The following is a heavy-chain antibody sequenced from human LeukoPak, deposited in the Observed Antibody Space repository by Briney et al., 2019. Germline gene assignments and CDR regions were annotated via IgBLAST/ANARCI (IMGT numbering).Heavy chain of an antibody. CDR2: TSGDGVST. V-gene: IGHV3-43*02. J-gene: IGHJ4*02. CDR1: GLPIADFA. Sequence: GGSLRLSCVASGLPIADFAMHWVRQAPGKGLEWFSHTSGDGVSTFYADSVKGRFSISRDNSKNSLYLEMNSLRTEDAAMYYCAKESGKFDYWGQGTLVAVSS. CDR3: AKESGKFDY.